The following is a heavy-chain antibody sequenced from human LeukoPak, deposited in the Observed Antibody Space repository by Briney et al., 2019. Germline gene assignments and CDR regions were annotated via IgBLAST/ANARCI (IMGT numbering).Heavy chain of an antibody. D-gene: IGHD3-9*01. CDR2: IFYSGIT. Sequence: SETLSLTCNVSGDYLTTTNYYWAWLRQPPGKGLDWIASIFYSGITYYNPSLKSRVLLSMDTSKKQISLELTSVTATDTAIYYCARRSRLYKHETTGYHDSWGQGTLVTVSS. J-gene: IGHJ4*02. CDR1: GDYLTTTNYY. V-gene: IGHV4-39*01. CDR3: ARRSRLYKHETTGYHDS.